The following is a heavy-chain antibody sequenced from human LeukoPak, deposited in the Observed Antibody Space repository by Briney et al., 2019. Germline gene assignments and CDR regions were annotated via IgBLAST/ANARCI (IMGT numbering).Heavy chain of an antibody. CDR1: GYTFASYD. CDR2: MNPNSGNT. J-gene: IGHJ6*02. D-gene: IGHD1-14*01. V-gene: IGHV1-8*01. CDR3: ARLPEPGARYYYGMDV. Sequence: ASVKVSCKASGYTFASYDINWVRQATGQGLEWMGWMNPNSGNTGYVQKFQGRVTMTRNTSISTAYMELSSLRSEDTAVYYCARLPEPGARYYYGMDVWGQGTTVTVSS.